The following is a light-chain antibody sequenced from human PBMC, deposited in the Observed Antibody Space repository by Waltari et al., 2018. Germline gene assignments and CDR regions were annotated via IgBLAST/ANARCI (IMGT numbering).Light chain of an antibody. CDR1: SLRSYY. Sequence: SSELTQDPAVSVALGQTVRITCQGDSLRSYYASWYQQKPGQAPLLFIFGKNSRPSGIPDRVSGSSSGNTVSLTITGAQAEDEADYYCNSRDSSGNHVVFGGGTKLTVL. CDR2: GKN. CDR3: NSRDSSGNHVV. J-gene: IGLJ2*01. V-gene: IGLV3-19*01.